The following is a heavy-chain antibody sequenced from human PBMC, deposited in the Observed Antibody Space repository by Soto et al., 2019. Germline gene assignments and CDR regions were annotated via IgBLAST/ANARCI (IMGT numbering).Heavy chain of an antibody. J-gene: IGHJ6*02. V-gene: IGHV1-8*01. CDR3: ARLNACGGDCPNYYYYGMDV. Sequence: GASVKVSCKASGYTLTSYDINWVRQATGQGLEWMGWMNPNSGNTGYAQKFQGRVTMTRNTSISTAYMELSSLRSEDTAVYYCARLNACGGDCPNYYYYGMDVWGQGTTVTVSS. CDR1: GYTLTSYD. CDR2: MNPNSGNT. D-gene: IGHD2-21*02.